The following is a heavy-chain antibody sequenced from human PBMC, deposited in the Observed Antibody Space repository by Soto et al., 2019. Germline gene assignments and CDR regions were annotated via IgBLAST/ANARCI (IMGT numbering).Heavy chain of an antibody. CDR2: IKADGSAK. CDR3: VSLTAAGGNTMLTR. V-gene: IGHV3-7*05. D-gene: IGHD4-17*01. Sequence: EAQLVESGGGLVQPGGSLRLSCAASGFSFSSYWMTWVRQAPGKGLEWVANIKADGSAKDYVDSVRGRFTISRDNANNSLFLQMNSLRAEDAALYYCVSLTAAGGNTMLTRWGQGTLVTFSS. CDR1: GFSFSSYW. J-gene: IGHJ4*02.